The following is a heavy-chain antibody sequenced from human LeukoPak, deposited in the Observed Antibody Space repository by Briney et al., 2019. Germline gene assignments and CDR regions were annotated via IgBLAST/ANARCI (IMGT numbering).Heavy chain of an antibody. CDR2: IYYSGST. CDR1: GGSFSGYY. D-gene: IGHD3-10*01. CDR3: ARGLIEYGSGSYYGPDAFDI. Sequence: PSETLSLTCAVYGGSFSGYYWSWIRQHPGKGLEWIGYIYYSGSTYYNPSLKSRVTISVDTSKNQFSLKLSSVTAADTAVYYCARGLIEYGSGSYYGPDAFDIWGQGTMVTASS. J-gene: IGHJ3*02. V-gene: IGHV4-31*11.